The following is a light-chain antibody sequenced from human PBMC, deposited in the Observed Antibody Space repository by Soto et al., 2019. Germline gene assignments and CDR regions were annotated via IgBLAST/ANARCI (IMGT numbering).Light chain of an antibody. CDR1: QGITSW. CDR2: AAS. Sequence: DIQMTQSPSSVSASVGDRVTITCRASQGITSWLARYQQKPGRAPKLLIYAASSLQSGVPSRFSGSGSGTDFTLTISSPQTEDFATYYCQQTSSFPLTFGGGTKVEIK. V-gene: IGKV1-12*01. J-gene: IGKJ4*01. CDR3: QQTSSFPLT.